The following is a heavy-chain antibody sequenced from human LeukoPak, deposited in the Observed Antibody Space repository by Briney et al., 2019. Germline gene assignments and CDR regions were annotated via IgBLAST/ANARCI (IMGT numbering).Heavy chain of an antibody. CDR1: GFTFSDYY. CDR2: ISGSGGST. V-gene: IGHV3-23*01. D-gene: IGHD6-19*01. Sequence: GGSLRLSCAASGFTFSDYYMSWIRQAPGKGLEWVSAISGSGGSTYYADSVKGRFTISRDNSKNTLYLQMNSLRAEDTAVYYCAKVRYSSGWYDYWGQGTLVTVSS. J-gene: IGHJ4*02. CDR3: AKVRYSSGWYDY.